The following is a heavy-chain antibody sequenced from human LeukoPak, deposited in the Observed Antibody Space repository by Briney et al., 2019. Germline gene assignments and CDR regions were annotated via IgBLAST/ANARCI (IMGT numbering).Heavy chain of an antibody. CDR3: ARDRGPPGAFDI. CDR2: IYYSGST. CDR1: GGSISSYY. Sequence: NSSETLSLTCTVSGGSISSYYWSWIRQPPGKGLEWIGYIYYSGSTNYNPSLKSRVTISVDTSKNQFSLKLSSVTAADTAVYYCARDRGPPGAFDIWGQGTMVTVSS. J-gene: IGHJ3*02. V-gene: IGHV4-59*01.